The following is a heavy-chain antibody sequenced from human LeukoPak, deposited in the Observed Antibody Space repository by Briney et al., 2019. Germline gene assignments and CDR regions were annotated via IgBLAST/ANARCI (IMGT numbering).Heavy chain of an antibody. CDR2: IIPIFGTA. CDR3: ARGDYSYGSRY. CDR1: GGTFSSYA. J-gene: IGHJ4*02. D-gene: IGHD5-18*01. V-gene: IGHV1-69*05. Sequence: SVKVSCKASGGTFSSYAISWVRQAPGQGLEWMGRIIPIFGTANYAQKFQGRVTFTTDESTSTAYMELSSLRSEDTAVYYCARGDYSYGSRYWGQGTLVTVSS.